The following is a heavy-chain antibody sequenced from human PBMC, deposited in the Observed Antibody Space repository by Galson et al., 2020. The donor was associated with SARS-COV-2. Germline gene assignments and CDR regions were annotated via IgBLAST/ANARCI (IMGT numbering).Heavy chain of an antibody. V-gene: IGHV4-59*08. CDR2: IYYSGNT. J-gene: IGHJ4*02. D-gene: IGHD3-10*01. CDR1: GDSISDYY. CDR3: ARTAPFGELDY. Sequence: SETLSLTCTVSGDSISDYYWSWIRQPPGKGLEWVGYIYYSGNTNYNPSLKSRATISLDTSENQFSLKLNSVTAADTAVYYCARTAPFGELDYWGQGTLVTVSS.